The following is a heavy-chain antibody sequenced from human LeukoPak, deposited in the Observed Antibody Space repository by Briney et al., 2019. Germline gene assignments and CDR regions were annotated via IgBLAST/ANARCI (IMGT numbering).Heavy chain of an antibody. V-gene: IGHV4-61*02. J-gene: IGHJ6*03. CDR3: AREGVVERITIFGSCYMDV. D-gene: IGHD3-3*01. CDR2: IYTSGST. CDR1: GGSISSGSYY. Sequence: MSSQTLSLTCTVSGGSISSGSYYWSWIRQPAGKGLEWIGRIYTSGSTNYNPSLKSRVTISVDTSKNQFSLKLSSVTAADTAVYYCAREGVVERITIFGSCYMDVWGKGTTVTVSS.